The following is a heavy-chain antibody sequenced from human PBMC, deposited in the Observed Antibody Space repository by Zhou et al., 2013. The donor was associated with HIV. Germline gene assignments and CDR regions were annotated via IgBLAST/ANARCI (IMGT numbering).Heavy chain of an antibody. Sequence: VQLVQSGTEVKKPGSSVKISCRASGGTFGNYPISWVRQAPGHGLDWVGGFIPVLNIAHSSERFQGRVTMTTDTSTSTAYMELRSLRSDDTAVYYCARGEDYYYYMDVWGKGTTVTVSS. CDR2: FIPVLNIA. CDR3: ARGEDYYYYMDV. CDR1: GGTFGNYP. V-gene: IGHV1-69*05. J-gene: IGHJ6*03.